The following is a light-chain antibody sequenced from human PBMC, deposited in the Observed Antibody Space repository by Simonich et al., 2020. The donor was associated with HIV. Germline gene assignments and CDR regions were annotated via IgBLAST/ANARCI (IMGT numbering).Light chain of an antibody. Sequence: IQMTQSPSSLSASVGDRVNIACRASQSISSYLNLYQQKPGQAPKLLIYAASSLKSGVPSRFRGSGSGTDFILTISSLQPEDFATYYCQQSYSTPLTFGGGTKVDIK. CDR2: AAS. CDR1: QSISSY. CDR3: QQSYSTPLT. V-gene: IGKV1-39*01. J-gene: IGKJ4*01.